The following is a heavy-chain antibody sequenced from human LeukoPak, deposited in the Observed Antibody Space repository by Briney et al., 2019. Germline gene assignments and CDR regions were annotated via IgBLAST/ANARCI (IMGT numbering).Heavy chain of an antibody. D-gene: IGHD1-26*01. V-gene: IGHV3-9*01. CDR1: GFIFDDYA. CDR2: ISWNSGSI. Sequence: GGSLRLSCASSGFIFDDYAMHWVRQAPGKGLEWVSGISWNSGSIGYADSVKGRFTISRDNAKNSLYLQMNSLRAEDAALYYCAKIPGATLGAFDIWGQGTMVTVSS. CDR3: AKIPGATLGAFDI. J-gene: IGHJ3*02.